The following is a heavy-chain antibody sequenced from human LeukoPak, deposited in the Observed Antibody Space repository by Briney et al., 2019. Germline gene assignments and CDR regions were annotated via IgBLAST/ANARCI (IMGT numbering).Heavy chain of an antibody. CDR2: IKQDGSEK. CDR1: GFTFSNAW. Sequence: SGGSLRLSCVASGFTFSNAWMRWVRQAPGKGLEWVGNIKQDGSEKRYADSVRGRFSISRDNAQTSLYLQMNSLRAEDTAVYYCARASDPWLQLTWGQGTLVTVSS. D-gene: IGHD5-24*01. V-gene: IGHV3-7*05. CDR3: ARASDPWLQLT. J-gene: IGHJ5*02.